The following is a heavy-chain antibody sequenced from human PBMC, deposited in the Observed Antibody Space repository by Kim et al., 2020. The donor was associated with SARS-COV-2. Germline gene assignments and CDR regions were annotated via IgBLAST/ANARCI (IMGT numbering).Heavy chain of an antibody. J-gene: IGHJ4*02. Sequence: GGSLRLSCAASGFTFSSYAMSWVRQAPGKGLEWVSAISGSGGSTYYADSVKGRFTISRDNSKNTLYLQMNSLRAEDTAVYYCAKETPPHYGDYGGPPHYWGQGTLVTVSS. CDR1: GFTFSSYA. CDR2: ISGSGGST. D-gene: IGHD4-17*01. CDR3: AKETPPHYGDYGGPPHY. V-gene: IGHV3-23*01.